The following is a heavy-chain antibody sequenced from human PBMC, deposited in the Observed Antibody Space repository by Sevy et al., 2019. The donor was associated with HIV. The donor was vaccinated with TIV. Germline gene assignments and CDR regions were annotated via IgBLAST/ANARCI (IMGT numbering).Heavy chain of an antibody. J-gene: IGHJ6*02. V-gene: IGHV3-30*18. CDR1: GFTFSSYG. CDR3: AKYYVWGSYRFYYYGMDV. CDR2: ISYDGSNK. Sequence: GGSLRLSCAASGFTFSSYGMHWVRQAPGKGLEWVAVISYDGSNKYYADSVKGRFTISRDNSKNTLYLQMNSLRAEDTAVYYCAKYYVWGSYRFYYYGMDVWGQGTTVTVSS. D-gene: IGHD3-16*01.